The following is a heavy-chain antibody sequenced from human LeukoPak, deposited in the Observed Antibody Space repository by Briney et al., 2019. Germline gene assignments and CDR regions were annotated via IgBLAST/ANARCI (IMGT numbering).Heavy chain of an antibody. CDR2: IFHSGST. J-gene: IGHJ6*03. V-gene: IGHV4-39*02. Sequence: SETLSLTCTVSGDSIRSNNYYWHWIRQPPGKGLEWIAHIFHSGSTFYSPSLKSRVKISIDTAKNQFSLKLISVTAADAAVYYCARGVGAYYMDVWGKGTTVTISS. D-gene: IGHD1-26*01. CDR3: ARGVGAYYMDV. CDR1: GDSIRSNNYY.